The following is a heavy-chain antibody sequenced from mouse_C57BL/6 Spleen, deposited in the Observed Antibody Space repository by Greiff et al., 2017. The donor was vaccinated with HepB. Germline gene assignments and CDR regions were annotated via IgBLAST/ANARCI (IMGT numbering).Heavy chain of an antibody. Sequence: QVQLKQSGPELVKPGASVKISCKASGYAFSSSWMNWVKQRPGKGLEWIGRIYPGDGDTNYNGKFKGKATLTADKSSSTAYMQLSSLTSEDSAVYFCARPVVATGRFAYWGQGTLVTVSA. CDR2: IYPGDGDT. D-gene: IGHD1-1*01. V-gene: IGHV1-82*01. CDR1: GYAFSSSW. J-gene: IGHJ3*01. CDR3: ARPVVATGRFAY.